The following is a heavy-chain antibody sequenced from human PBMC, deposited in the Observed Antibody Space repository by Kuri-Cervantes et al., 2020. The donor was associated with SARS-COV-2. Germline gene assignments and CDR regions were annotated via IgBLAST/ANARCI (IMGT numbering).Heavy chain of an antibody. CDR2: ISSSSRTM. CDR1: GFTFSNYD. Sequence: GESLKISCAASGFTFSNYDMNWVRQAPGKGLEWVSYISSSSRTMYNADSVKGRFTISRDNAKNSLYLQMNSLRDEDTAVYYCARGGCSSTSCYSKHQKNWFDPWGQGTLVTVSS. D-gene: IGHD2-2*01. CDR3: ARGGCSSTSCYSKHQKNWFDP. J-gene: IGHJ5*02. V-gene: IGHV3-48*02.